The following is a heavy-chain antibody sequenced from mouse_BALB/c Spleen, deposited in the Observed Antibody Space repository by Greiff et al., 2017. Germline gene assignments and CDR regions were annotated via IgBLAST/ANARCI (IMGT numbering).Heavy chain of an antibody. CDR2: IYPGDGDT. CDR3: AFPYGNSFDY. D-gene: IGHD2-10*02. J-gene: IGHJ2*01. V-gene: IGHV1-82*01. CDR1: GYAFSSSW. Sequence: VQLVESGPELVKPGASVKISCKASGYAFSSSWMNWVKQRPGQGLEWIGRIYPGDGDTNYNGKFKGKATLTADKSSSTAYMQLSSLTSVDSAVYFCAFPYGNSFDYWGQGTTLTVSS.